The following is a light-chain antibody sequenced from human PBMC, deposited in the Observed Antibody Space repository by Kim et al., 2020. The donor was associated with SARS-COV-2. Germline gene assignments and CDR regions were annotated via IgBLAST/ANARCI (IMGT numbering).Light chain of an antibody. CDR3: QKYNSAAYT. V-gene: IGKV1-27*01. J-gene: IGKJ2*01. CDR2: AAS. Sequence: DIQMTQSPSSLSASVGDRVTITCRASQGISNYLAWYQQKPGKVPKLLIYAASTLQSGVPSRFSGSGSGTDFTLTISSLQPEDVATYYYQKYNSAAYTIGQGTKLEIK. CDR1: QGISNY.